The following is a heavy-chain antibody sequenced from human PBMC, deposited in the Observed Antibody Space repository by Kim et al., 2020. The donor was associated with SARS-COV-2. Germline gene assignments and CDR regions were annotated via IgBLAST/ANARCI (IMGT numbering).Heavy chain of an antibody. CDR3: ARDRRYNWNDVSFSGGYYYGMDV. Sequence: ASVKVSCKASGYTFTSYGISWVRQAPGQGLEWMGWISAYNGNTNYAQKLQGRVTMTTDTSTSTAYMELRSLRSDDTAVYYCARDRRYNWNDVSFSGGYYYGMDVWGQGTTVTVSS. J-gene: IGHJ6*02. CDR1: GYTFTSYG. D-gene: IGHD1-1*01. V-gene: IGHV1-18*01. CDR2: ISAYNGNT.